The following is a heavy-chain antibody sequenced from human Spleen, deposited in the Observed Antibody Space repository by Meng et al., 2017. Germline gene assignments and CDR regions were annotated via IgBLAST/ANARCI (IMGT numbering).Heavy chain of an antibody. CDR2: ISGGGGST. J-gene: IGHJ4*02. CDR1: GFTFSSYG. Sequence: EVQLLESGGGLVQPGGSLRLSCAASGFTFSSYGMSWVRQAPGKGLEWVSGISGGGGSTYYADSVKGRFTISRDNSKNTLYLQMNSLRAEDTAVYYCADRVYGDTNWGQGTLVTVSS. V-gene: IGHV3-23*01. D-gene: IGHD4-17*01. CDR3: ADRVYGDTN.